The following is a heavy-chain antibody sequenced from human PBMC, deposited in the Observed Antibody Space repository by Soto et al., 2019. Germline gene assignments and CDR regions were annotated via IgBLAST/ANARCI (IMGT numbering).Heavy chain of an antibody. J-gene: IGHJ4*02. D-gene: IGHD3-9*01. CDR3: ARDPGFRSDY. Sequence: QVQLVQSGAEVKKPGASVKVSCKASGYTFTSYGISWVRQAPGQGLEWMGWIQGRVTMTTDTSTSTAYMELRSLRPDDTAVYYCARDPGFRSDYWGQGTLVTVSS. CDR1: GYTFTSYG. V-gene: IGHV1-18*01.